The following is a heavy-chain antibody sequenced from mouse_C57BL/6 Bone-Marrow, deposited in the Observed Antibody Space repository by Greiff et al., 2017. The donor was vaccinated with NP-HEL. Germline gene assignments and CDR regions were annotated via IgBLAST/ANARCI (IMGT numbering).Heavy chain of an antibody. D-gene: IGHD1-1*01. CDR1: GYTFTSYG. Sequence: VQLKESGAELARPGASVKLSCKASGYTFTSYGISWVKQRTGQGLEWIGEIYPRSGNTYYNEKFKGKATLTADKSSSTAYMELRSLTSEDSAVYFCASPRITTVVSPPFDYWGQGTTLTVSS. CDR2: IYPRSGNT. CDR3: ASPRITTVVSPPFDY. J-gene: IGHJ2*01. V-gene: IGHV1-81*01.